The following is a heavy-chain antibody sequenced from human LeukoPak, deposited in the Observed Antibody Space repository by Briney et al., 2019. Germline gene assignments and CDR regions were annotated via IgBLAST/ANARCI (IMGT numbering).Heavy chain of an antibody. Sequence: ASVKVSCKASGGTFRSYAISWVRQATGQGLEWMGRIIPIFGIANYAQKFQGRVTITADKSTSTAYMELSSLRSEDTAVYYCAREGSRDYDFWSGYPNWFDPWGQGTLVTVSS. V-gene: IGHV1-69*04. CDR2: IIPIFGIA. CDR3: AREGSRDYDFWSGYPNWFDP. CDR1: GGTFRSYA. D-gene: IGHD3-3*01. J-gene: IGHJ5*02.